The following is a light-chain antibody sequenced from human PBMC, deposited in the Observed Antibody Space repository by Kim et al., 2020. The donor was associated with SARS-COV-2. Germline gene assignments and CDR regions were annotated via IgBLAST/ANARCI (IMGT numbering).Light chain of an antibody. V-gene: IGKV1-17*03. CDR2: GAS. Sequence: DIQMTQSPSAMSASVGDRVTITCRASQGIFSYLAWFQQKPGKVPKRLIYGASNLQSGVPSRFSGSGSGTEFTLTISSLQPEDFATYYCLQHNIYPPTFGQGTKVDIK. CDR3: LQHNIYPPT. J-gene: IGKJ1*01. CDR1: QGIFSY.